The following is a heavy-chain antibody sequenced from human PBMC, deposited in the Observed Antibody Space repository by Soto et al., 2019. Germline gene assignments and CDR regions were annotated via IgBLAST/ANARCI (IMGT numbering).Heavy chain of an antibody. D-gene: IGHD3-10*01. CDR2: IRSKANNYAT. CDR1: GFIFSASA. Sequence: EVQLVESGGGLVQPGGSLKLSCAASGFIFSASAGHWGRQASGNGLEWIGRIRSKANNYATGYAATVNGRFTISRDDSKNTAYLQVNSLKTDDTAVYYCTVSGAHYYYTLDAWGQGTSVTVSS. CDR3: TVSGAHYYYTLDA. V-gene: IGHV3-73*01. J-gene: IGHJ6*02.